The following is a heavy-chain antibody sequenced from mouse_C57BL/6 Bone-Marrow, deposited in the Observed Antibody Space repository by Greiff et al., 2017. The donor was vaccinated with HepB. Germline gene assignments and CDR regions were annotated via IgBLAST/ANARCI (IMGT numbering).Heavy chain of an antibody. J-gene: IGHJ3*01. CDR2: ISSRSSTI. CDR3: ARPYGSSSWFAY. V-gene: IGHV5-17*01. CDR1: GFTFSDYG. Sequence: EVKLMESGGGLVKPGGSLKLSCAASGFTFSDYGMHWVRQAPEKGLEWVAYISSRSSTIYYADTVKGRFTISRDNAKNTLFLQMTSLRSEDTAMYYCARPYGSSSWFAYWGQGTLVTVSA. D-gene: IGHD1-1*01.